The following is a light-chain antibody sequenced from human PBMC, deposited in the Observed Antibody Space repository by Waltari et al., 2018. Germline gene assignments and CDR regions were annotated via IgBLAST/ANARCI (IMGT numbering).Light chain of an antibody. CDR2: EVS. V-gene: IGLV2-14*01. CDR1: SSDVGGYNY. CDR3: SSYISSSTLEL. J-gene: IGLJ2*01. Sequence: HSALTQPASVSGSPGQSIPISCPGPSSDVGGYNYVPWYQKHPGQAPKRMIYEVSNRPSGVSNRFSGSKSGNTASLTISGLQAEDEADYYCSSYISSSTLELFGGGTSLTVL.